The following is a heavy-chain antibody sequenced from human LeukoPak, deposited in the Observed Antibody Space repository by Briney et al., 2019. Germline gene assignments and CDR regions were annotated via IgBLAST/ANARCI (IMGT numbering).Heavy chain of an antibody. CDR1: GGTFSSYA. CDR2: IIPIFGTA. J-gene: IGHJ4*02. D-gene: IGHD5-18*01. Sequence: SVNVSCKASGGTFSSYAISWVRQAPGQGLEWMGGIIPIFGTANYAQKFQGRVTITADESTSTAYMELSSLRSEDTAVYYCARGAYSYDLGFDYWGQGTLVTVSS. V-gene: IGHV1-69*13. CDR3: ARGAYSYDLGFDY.